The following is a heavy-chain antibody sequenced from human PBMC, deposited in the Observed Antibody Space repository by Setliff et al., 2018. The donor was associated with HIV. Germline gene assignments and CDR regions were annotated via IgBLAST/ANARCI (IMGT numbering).Heavy chain of an antibody. D-gene: IGHD3-10*01. V-gene: IGHV4-59*12. CDR3: ARGGEGEFLWFGNFSYYIDY. CDR1: GGSISSYY. CDR2: IYYSGGT. J-gene: IGHJ4*02. Sequence: SETLSLTCTVSGGSISSYYWTWIRQPPGKGLEWIGYIYYSGGTNYNPSLKSRTTISIDKSNNQFSLKLSSMTAADTAVYYCARGGEGEFLWFGNFSYYIDYWGQGTLVTVSS.